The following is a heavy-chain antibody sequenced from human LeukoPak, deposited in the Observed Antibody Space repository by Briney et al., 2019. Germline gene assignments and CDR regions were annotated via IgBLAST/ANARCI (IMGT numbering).Heavy chain of an antibody. Sequence: GASVKVSCKASGYTFTGYYIHWVRQAPGQGLEWMGWINSDSGDTNYEQKFQGRVTMTRDTSISTAYMDLSSLRSDDTAVYFCVRFGRITMIRGLSPFDHAPFDPWGDGTVVTVSS. V-gene: IGHV1-2*02. CDR1: GYTFTGYY. CDR3: VRFGRITMIRGLSPFDHAPFDP. J-gene: IGHJ5*02. D-gene: IGHD3-10*01. CDR2: INSDSGDT.